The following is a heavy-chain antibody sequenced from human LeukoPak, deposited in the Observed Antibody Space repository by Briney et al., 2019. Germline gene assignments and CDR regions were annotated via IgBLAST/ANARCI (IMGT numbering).Heavy chain of an antibody. CDR2: INAGNGST. CDR1: GYTFTSYA. Sequence: ASVKVSCKASGYTFTSYAMHWVRQAPGQRLEWMGWINAGNGSTKYSQKFQGRVTITRDTSASTAYMELSSLRSEDTAVYYCARDRVGYDFWSGYYWWGQGTLVTVSS. D-gene: IGHD3-3*01. J-gene: IGHJ4*02. CDR3: ARDRVGYDFWSGYYW. V-gene: IGHV1-3*01.